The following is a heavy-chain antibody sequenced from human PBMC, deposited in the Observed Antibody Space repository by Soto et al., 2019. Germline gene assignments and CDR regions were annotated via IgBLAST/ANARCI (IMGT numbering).Heavy chain of an antibody. J-gene: IGHJ2*01. CDR1: GFTFSSHA. Sequence: QVQLVEFGGTVVQPGMSPRLSCAASGFTFSSHAMHWVRQAPGKGLEWVAVISYDGNGKHYADSVEGRFTISRDNSKNTLFLQMNSLTNEDTAVYYCVAEIGGRVLNHWGRGTLVTVSS. V-gene: IGHV3-30-3*01. CDR2: ISYDGNGK. CDR3: VAEIGGRVLNH.